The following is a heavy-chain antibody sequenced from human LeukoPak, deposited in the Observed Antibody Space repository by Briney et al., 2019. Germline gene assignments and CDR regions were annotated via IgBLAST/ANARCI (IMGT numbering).Heavy chain of an antibody. CDR3: ARIVGHTRSEF. CDR1: EFTVSNHW. Sequence: GGSLRLSCVASEFTVSNHWMTWVRQAPGKGLEWVSFVSFDGRNKNYADSVRGRFTISRDDSKNTLYLQMSSLRNEDTAVYFCARIVGHTRSEFWGQGTLVTVSS. V-gene: IGHV3-30*03. D-gene: IGHD1-26*01. CDR2: VSFDGRNK. J-gene: IGHJ4*02.